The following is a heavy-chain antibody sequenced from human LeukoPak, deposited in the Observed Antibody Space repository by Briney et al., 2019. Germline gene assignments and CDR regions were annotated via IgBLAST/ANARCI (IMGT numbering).Heavy chain of an antibody. V-gene: IGHV3-23*01. CDR3: AKAGGSEYYYYMDV. CDR2: ISGSGGRT. Sequence: GGSLRLSCAASGFTFSSYAMTWVRQAPGEGLEWVSGISGSGGRTYYADSVKGRFIISRDNSKNTLYLQMNSLRAEDTAVYYCAKAGGSEYYYYMDVWGKGTTVTVSS. J-gene: IGHJ6*03. CDR1: GFTFSSYA. D-gene: IGHD3-16*01.